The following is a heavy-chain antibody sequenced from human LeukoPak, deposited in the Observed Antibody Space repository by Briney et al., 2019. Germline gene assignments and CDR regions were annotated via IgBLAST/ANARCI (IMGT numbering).Heavy chain of an antibody. CDR3: AKDRMAVEYYYYGMDV. CDR1: GFTFDDHA. CDR2: ISWNSGNT. Sequence: GGSLRLSCAASGFTFDDHAVHWVRQAPGKGLEWISGISWNSGNTGYADSVKGRFTISRDSAKNSLYLQMNSLRAEDTALYYCAKDRMAVEYYYYGMDVWGQGTTVTVSS. V-gene: IGHV3-9*01. D-gene: IGHD5-24*01. J-gene: IGHJ6*02.